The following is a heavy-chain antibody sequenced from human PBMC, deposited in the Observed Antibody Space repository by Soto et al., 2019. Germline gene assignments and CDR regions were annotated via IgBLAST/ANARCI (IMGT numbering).Heavy chain of an antibody. V-gene: IGHV3-53*01. CDR1: GLTISGKKY. D-gene: IGHD1-1*01. CDR3: ATWHEREHAYDV. CDR2: LYDVDVS. J-gene: IGHJ3*01. Sequence: DVQLVESGGGLIQPGESLRLSCAAFGLTISGKKYVAWVRQAPGKGLEWVSALYDVDVSFYADSVKGRFTTSSDSSMTTVYLQLNDLRPDDTAVYYCATWHEREHAYDVWGQGTTVTVSS.